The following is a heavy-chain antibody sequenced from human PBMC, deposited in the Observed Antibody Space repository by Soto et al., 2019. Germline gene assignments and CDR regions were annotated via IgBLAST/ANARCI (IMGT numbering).Heavy chain of an antibody. CDR3: ARARRLENWFDP. CDR2: INSDGNT. CDR1: GGSLFGDY. J-gene: IGHJ5*02. Sequence: SETLSLTCTVSGGSLFGDYCTCLRQPAGGGLEWIVRINSDGNTNYSPSLKSRVTMSVDPSRKHFSLNLTSVTAADTASYFCARARRLENWFDPWGPGIQVTVSS. D-gene: IGHD5-12*01. V-gene: IGHV4-4*07.